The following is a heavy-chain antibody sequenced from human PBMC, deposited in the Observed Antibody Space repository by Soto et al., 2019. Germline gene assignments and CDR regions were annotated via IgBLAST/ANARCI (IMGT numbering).Heavy chain of an antibody. CDR3: AKALAGANLLRSYYYGMDV. CDR2: ISGSGGST. Sequence: GGSMRLSCAASGFTFSSYAMSWVRQAPGKGLEWVSAISGSGGSTYYADSVKGRFTISRDNSKNTLYLQMNSLRAEDTAVYYCAKALAGANLLRSYYYGMDVWGQGTTVTVSS. J-gene: IGHJ6*02. D-gene: IGHD7-27*01. V-gene: IGHV3-23*01. CDR1: GFTFSSYA.